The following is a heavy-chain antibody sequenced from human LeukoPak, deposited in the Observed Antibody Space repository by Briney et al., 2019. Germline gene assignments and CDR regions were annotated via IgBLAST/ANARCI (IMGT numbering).Heavy chain of an antibody. D-gene: IGHD3-22*01. Sequence: PGGSLRLSCAASGFTFSSYAMSWARQAPGKGLEWVSTISGSGDGTYHADSVKGRFTISRDNSKNTVYLQMNSLRADDTAVYYCAKDLDDSSGFYSYHHWGQGTLVTVSS. CDR1: GFTFSSYA. V-gene: IGHV3-23*01. J-gene: IGHJ1*01. CDR3: AKDLDDSSGFYSYHH. CDR2: ISGSGDGT.